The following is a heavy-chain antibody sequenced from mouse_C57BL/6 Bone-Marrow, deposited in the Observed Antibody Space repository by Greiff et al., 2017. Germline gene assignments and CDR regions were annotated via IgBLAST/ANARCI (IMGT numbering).Heavy chain of an antibody. J-gene: IGHJ2*01. V-gene: IGHV1-64*01. Sequence: QVQLQQPGAELVKPGASVQLSCKASGYTFNSYWMHWVKQRPGLGLEWIGMIHPNSGSTNYNEKFKSKATLTVDKSSSTAYMQLSSLTSEDPAVYYCAREALFRGYFDYWGQGTTLTVSS. CDR2: IHPNSGST. CDR1: GYTFNSYW. CDR3: AREALFRGYFDY.